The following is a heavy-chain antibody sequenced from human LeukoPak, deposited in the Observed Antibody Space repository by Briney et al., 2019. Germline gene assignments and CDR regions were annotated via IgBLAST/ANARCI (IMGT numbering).Heavy chain of an antibody. CDR2: ISTYNSKK. D-gene: IGHD5-18*01. V-gene: IGHV1-18*04. Sequence: VNVSCTPSGSTVTSYGISWVRRSARQEGEGLGWISTYNSKKNKAQKRQGRVTMTTDTSTSTDYMELRSLRSDAPGVYYCARDTMDTTMDDVFDIWGQQTMLTVPS. J-gene: IGHJ3*02. CDR3: ARDTMDTTMDDVFDI. CDR1: GSTVTSYG.